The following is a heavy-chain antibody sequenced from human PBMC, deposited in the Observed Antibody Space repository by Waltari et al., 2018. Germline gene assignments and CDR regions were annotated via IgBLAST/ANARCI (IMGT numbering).Heavy chain of an antibody. CDR2: ISSSSSPI. D-gene: IGHD1-26*01. V-gene: IGHV3-48*04. CDR3: ARDPPVMVVGVSFDY. CDR1: GFSFSSYA. Sequence: EVQLVESGGGLVQPGGSLRLACAASGFSFSSYASNWVRQAPGKGLEWISYISSSSSPIYYADSVRGRFTISRDNAKNSVYLQMNSLRAEDTAVYYCARDPPVMVVGVSFDYWGQGTLVTVSS. J-gene: IGHJ4*02.